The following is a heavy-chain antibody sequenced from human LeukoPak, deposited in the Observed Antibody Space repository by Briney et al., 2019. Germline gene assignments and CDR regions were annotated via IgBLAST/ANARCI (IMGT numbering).Heavy chain of an antibody. CDR3: ARDTTYYYDSSGYHPTYYFDY. CDR1: GGSFSGYY. Sequence: PSETLSLTCAVYGGSFSGYYWSWIRQPPGKGLEWIGYIYYSGSTNYNPSLKSRVTISVDTSKNQFSLKLSSVTAADTAVYYCARDTTYYYDSSGYHPTYYFDYWGQGTLVTVSS. V-gene: IGHV4-59*01. D-gene: IGHD3-22*01. J-gene: IGHJ4*02. CDR2: IYYSGST.